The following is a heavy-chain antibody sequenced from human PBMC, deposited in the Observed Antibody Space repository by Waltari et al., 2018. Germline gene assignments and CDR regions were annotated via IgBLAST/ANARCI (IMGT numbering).Heavy chain of an antibody. CDR3: AKVRGNPNNYHDY. CDR2: ISGSGCGT. D-gene: IGHD4-4*01. J-gene: IGHJ4*02. Sequence: EVQLLESGGGLVQPGGSLRLSCAASGFTFSSYAMSWVRQAPGKGLEWVSAISGSGCGTYYADSVKGRLTISRDNSRNTLYLQMNSLRAEDTAVYYCAKVRGNPNNYHDYWGQGTLVTVSS. V-gene: IGHV3-23*01. CDR1: GFTFSSYA.